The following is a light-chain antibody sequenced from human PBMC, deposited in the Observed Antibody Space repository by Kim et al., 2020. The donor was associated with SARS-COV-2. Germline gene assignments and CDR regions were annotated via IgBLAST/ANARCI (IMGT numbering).Light chain of an antibody. CDR2: GKN. CDR1: SLRSYY. V-gene: IGLV3-19*01. J-gene: IGLJ2*01. CDR3: NSRDSSGNHLSV. Sequence: SSELTQDPAVSVALGQTVRIRCQGDSLRSYYASWYQQKPGQAPVLVIYGKNNRPSAIPDRFSGSSSGNTASLTITGAQAEDEADYYCNSRDSSGNHLSVFGGGTQLTVL.